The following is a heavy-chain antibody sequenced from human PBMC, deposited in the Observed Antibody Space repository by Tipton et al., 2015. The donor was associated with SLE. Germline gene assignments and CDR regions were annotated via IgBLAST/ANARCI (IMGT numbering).Heavy chain of an antibody. Sequence: TLSLTCTVSGASISRGSYYWSWIRQPAGKGLEWIGGVYTSGSTNYNPPLRSRVTISIDTSQNHFSLQLTSVTAADAGLYYCARVGAPISAFDVWGQGTMVNVSS. J-gene: IGHJ3*01. CDR2: VYTSGST. CDR3: ARVGAPISAFDV. CDR1: GASISRGSYY. V-gene: IGHV4-61*02. D-gene: IGHD1-26*01.